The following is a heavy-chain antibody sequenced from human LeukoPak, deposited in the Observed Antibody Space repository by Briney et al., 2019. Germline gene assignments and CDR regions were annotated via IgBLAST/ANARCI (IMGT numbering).Heavy chain of an antibody. Sequence: GASVKVSCKASGYTFTTYGISWVRQAPGQGLEWMGWISAYNGNTNYAQKLQGRVTMTTDKSTSTAYMELRSLRSDDTAVYYCARGPIVVVPNYYYGMDVWGQGTTVTVSS. J-gene: IGHJ6*02. CDR1: GYTFTTYG. D-gene: IGHD2-2*01. CDR3: ARGPIVVVPNYYYGMDV. V-gene: IGHV1-18*01. CDR2: ISAYNGNT.